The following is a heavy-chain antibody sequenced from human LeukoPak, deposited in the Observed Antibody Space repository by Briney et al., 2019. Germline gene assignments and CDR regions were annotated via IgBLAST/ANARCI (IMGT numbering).Heavy chain of an antibody. J-gene: IGHJ4*02. CDR2: INTDGSDT. Sequence: PGGSLRLSCAASGFTFNNYWMQWVRQAPGERLVWVSRINTDGSDTNYADSVKGRFTISRDNAKSTLSLQMNSLRAEDTAVYYCARGGYYAYYLDYWGQGSLVTVSS. V-gene: IGHV3-74*01. CDR3: ARGGYYAYYLDY. CDR1: GFTFNNYW. D-gene: IGHD3-22*01.